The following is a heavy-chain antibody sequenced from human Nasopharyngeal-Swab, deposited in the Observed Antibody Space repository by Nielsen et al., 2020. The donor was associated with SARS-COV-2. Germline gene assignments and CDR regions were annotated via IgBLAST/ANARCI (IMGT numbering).Heavy chain of an antibody. J-gene: IGHJ4*02. CDR1: GFNFSSFG. D-gene: IGHD5/OR15-5a*01. Sequence: GASLQISCAASGFNFSSFGMHWVRQAPGKGLEWVAFIAHDASNEYYGDSVKGRFSISRDSSKNTLYLQMNSLRADDTAVYYCARDLHYWGQGTLVTVSS. CDR3: ARDLHY. CDR2: IAHDASNE. V-gene: IGHV3-30*03.